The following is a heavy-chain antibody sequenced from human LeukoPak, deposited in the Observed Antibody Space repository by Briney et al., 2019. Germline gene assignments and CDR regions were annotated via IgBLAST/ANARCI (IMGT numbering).Heavy chain of an antibody. Sequence: GESFNVSCQGYGYIFTNYWIGWVRQMPGKGLEWMGIIFCGDSDTKYSPSFRGQVTISVDKSISTAYLQWTSLKASDTAIYYCVRPRLRSDSHMDVWGKRPSVTVSS. CDR3: VRPRLRSDSHMDV. J-gene: IGHJ6*03. CDR2: IFCGDSDT. CDR1: GYIFTNYW. D-gene: IGHD2-15*01. V-gene: IGHV5-51*01.